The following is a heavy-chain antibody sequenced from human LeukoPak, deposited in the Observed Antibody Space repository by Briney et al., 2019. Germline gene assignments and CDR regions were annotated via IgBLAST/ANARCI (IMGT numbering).Heavy chain of an antibody. J-gene: IGHJ5*02. V-gene: IGHV4-4*07. CDR3: ARDTSHAGDANWFDP. CDR1: DGSISYNY. Sequence: SETLSLTCIVSDGSISYNYWSWIRQSAGKGLELIGRIYYTGSTNYNPSLRSRVTMSVDTSKNQFSLVLSSVTAADTAVYYCARDTSHAGDANWFDPWGQGTLVTVSS. D-gene: IGHD3-10*01. CDR2: IYYTGST.